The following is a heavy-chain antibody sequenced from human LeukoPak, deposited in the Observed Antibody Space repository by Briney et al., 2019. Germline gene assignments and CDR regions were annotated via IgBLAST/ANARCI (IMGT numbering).Heavy chain of an antibody. CDR2: IIPIFGTA. V-gene: IGHV1-69*05. J-gene: IGHJ4*02. D-gene: IGHD3-3*01. Sequence: SVKVSCKASGGTFSSYAMIWVRQAPGQGLEWMGGIIPIFGTANYAQKFQGRVTITTDESTSTAYKELSSLRSEDTAVYYCASNFWSGYSPPEYWGQGTLVTVSS. CDR3: ASNFWSGYSPPEY. CDR1: GGTFSSYA.